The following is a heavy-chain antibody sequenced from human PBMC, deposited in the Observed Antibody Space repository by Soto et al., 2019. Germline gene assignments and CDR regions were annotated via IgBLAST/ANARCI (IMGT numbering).Heavy chain of an antibody. Sequence: GGSLRLSCAASGFTVSTKYMNWVRQAPGKGLEWVSLIYGAGNTYYADSVKGRFTISRDDSKNTLYLQMNSLRADDTAVYYCARDRGSGWKYLDSWGQGTLVTVSS. CDR3: ARDRGSGWKYLDS. D-gene: IGHD6-19*01. CDR1: GFTVSTKY. CDR2: IYGAGNT. J-gene: IGHJ4*02. V-gene: IGHV3-53*01.